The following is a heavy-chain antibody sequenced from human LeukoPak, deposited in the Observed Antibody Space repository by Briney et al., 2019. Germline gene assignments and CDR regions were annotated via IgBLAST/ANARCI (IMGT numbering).Heavy chain of an antibody. D-gene: IGHD6-19*01. Sequence: GGSLRLSSAASGFTFSIYAMTWVRQAPGKGLEWVSYISRSDSTIYYADSVKGRFTISRDNAKNSLYLQMNSLRAEDTAVYYCARDREQWLGRRWFDSWGQGTLVTVSS. J-gene: IGHJ5*01. CDR1: GFTFSIYA. CDR3: ARDREQWLGRRWFDS. V-gene: IGHV3-48*03. CDR2: ISRSDSTI.